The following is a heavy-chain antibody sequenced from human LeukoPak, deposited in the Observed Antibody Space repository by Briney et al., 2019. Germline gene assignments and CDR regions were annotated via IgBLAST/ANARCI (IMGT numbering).Heavy chain of an antibody. V-gene: IGHV3-23*01. CDR2: ISGSGGST. Sequence: GGSLRLSCAASGFTFSSYGMSWVRQAPGKGLEWVSAISGSGGSTYYADSVKGRFTISRDNSKNTLYLQMNSLRAEDTAVYYCAKDVVGDGYNYESYFDYWGQGTLVTVSS. D-gene: IGHD5-24*01. CDR1: GFTFSSYG. J-gene: IGHJ4*02. CDR3: AKDVVGDGYNYESYFDY.